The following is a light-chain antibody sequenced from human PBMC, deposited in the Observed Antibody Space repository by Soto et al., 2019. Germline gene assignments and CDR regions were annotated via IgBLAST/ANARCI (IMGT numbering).Light chain of an antibody. V-gene: IGKV3-15*01. CDR1: QTVSSN. CDR3: QQYNNWPT. Sequence: IVLTQSPGTLSLSPGEGATLSCRATQTVSSNQLAWYQQKPDQAPRLLIYGASTRATGIPARFGGSGSGTEFTLTISSLQSEDFAVYYCQQYNNWPTFGQGTKVDIK. CDR2: GAS. J-gene: IGKJ1*01.